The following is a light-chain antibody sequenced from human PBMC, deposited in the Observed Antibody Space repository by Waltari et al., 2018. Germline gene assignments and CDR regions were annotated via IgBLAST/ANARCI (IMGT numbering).Light chain of an antibody. CDR1: QSVSSK. CDR3: QVYNKWPPWT. Sequence: EIVMTQSPATLSVSSGERAPLSCRASQSVSSKLAWYQQKPGQAPRLLIYAASTRATGIPARFSGSGSGTEFTLTISSLQSEDFAVYYCQVYNKWPPWTFGQGTKVEMK. CDR2: AAS. V-gene: IGKV3-15*01. J-gene: IGKJ1*01.